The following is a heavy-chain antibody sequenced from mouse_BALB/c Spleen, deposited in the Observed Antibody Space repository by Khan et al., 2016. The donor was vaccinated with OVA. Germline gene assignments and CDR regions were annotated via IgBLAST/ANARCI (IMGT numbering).Heavy chain of an antibody. D-gene: IGHD1-1*01. V-gene: IGHV1-7*01. Sequence: QIQLVQSGAELAKPGASVKMSCKASGYTFINYWILWVKQRPGQGLEWIGYINPSTAYTEYNQNFKDKATLTADKSSSTAYMQLSSLTSEDSAVYYYARRGLRWDFDYWGQGTTLTVSA. CDR2: INPSTAYT. J-gene: IGHJ2*01. CDR1: GYTFINYW. CDR3: ARRGLRWDFDY.